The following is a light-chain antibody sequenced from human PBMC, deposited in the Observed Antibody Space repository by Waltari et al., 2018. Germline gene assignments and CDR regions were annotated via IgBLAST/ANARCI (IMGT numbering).Light chain of an antibody. Sequence: QSALTQPASVSGSPGESITISCTGSDSDFGSNNFVSWYQHHPGTAPRVMVYDVGNRPSGVSHRFSDSKSGKTASLTVSGLQAEDEAHYYCTAYTASGTLVFGGGTKLTVL. CDR1: DSDFGSNNF. V-gene: IGLV2-14*03. CDR2: DVG. CDR3: TAYTASGTLV. J-gene: IGLJ2*01.